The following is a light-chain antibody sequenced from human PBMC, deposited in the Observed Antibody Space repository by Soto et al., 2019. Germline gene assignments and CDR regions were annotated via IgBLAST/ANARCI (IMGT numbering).Light chain of an antibody. CDR3: CSYTTSSTYV. J-gene: IGLJ1*01. CDR2: DVS. Sequence: QSALTPPASVSVSPVQSIAIAGTGTSSDVGGYNYVSWYQQHPGKAPKLMIYDVSNRPSGVSNRFSGSKSGNTASLTISGLQAEDEADYYCCSYTTSSTYVFGTGTKLTVL. CDR1: SSDVGGYNY. V-gene: IGLV2-14*03.